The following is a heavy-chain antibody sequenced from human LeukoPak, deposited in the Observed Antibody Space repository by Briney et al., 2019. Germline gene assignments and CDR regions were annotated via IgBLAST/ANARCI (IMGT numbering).Heavy chain of an antibody. D-gene: IGHD3-10*01. CDR1: GGSISSYY. CDR3: ARLRSSYYYYYGMDV. J-gene: IGHJ6*02. Sequence: PSETLSLTCTVSGGSISSYYWSWIRQPLGKGLEWIGYIYYSGSTNYNPSLKSRVTISVDTSKNQFSLKLSSVTAADTAVYYCARLRSSYYYYYGMDVWGQGTTVTVSS. V-gene: IGHV4-59*01. CDR2: IYYSGST.